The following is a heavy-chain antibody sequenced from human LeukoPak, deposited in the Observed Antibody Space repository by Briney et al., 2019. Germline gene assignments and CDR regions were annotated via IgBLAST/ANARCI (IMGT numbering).Heavy chain of an antibody. J-gene: IGHJ4*02. Sequence: GGSLRLSCAASGFTFSSYEMNWVRQAPGKGLEWVSYISSIGATIYYADAVKGRFTISRDNAKNSLYLQMNSLRAEDTAVYYCTRDAGTRLKYSFGYGDYWGQGALVTVSS. V-gene: IGHV3-48*03. D-gene: IGHD5-18*01. CDR3: TRDAGTRLKYSFGYGDY. CDR1: GFTFSSYE. CDR2: ISSIGATI.